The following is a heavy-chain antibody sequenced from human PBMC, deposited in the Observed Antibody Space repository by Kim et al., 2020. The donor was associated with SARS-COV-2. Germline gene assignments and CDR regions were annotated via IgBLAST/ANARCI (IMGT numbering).Heavy chain of an antibody. V-gene: IGHV3-7*01. Sequence: GGSLRLSCAASGFIFSNYWMSWVRQAPGNGLEWVANIKQDGSEKYYVDSVKGRFTISRDNAKNSLSLQMNSLRAEDTAVYYCARVRGYNQGDIWGQGTMVIVSS. D-gene: IGHD5-12*01. CDR2: IKQDGSEK. CDR3: ARVRGYNQGDI. CDR1: GFIFSNYW. J-gene: IGHJ3*02.